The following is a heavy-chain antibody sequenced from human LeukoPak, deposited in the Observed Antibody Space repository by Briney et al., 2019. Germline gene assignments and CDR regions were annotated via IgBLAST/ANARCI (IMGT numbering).Heavy chain of an antibody. CDR3: VHRLLSSSWYDFDY. D-gene: IGHD6-13*01. V-gene: IGHV2-5*01. CDR1: GFSLSSSGVG. J-gene: IGHJ4*02. CDR2: IYWNDEN. Sequence: SGPTLVNPTQTLTLTCTFSGFSLSSSGVGVGWIRQPPGKALEWLALIYWNDENRYSPSLRSRLTITKDTSKNQVVLTMTNMDPVDTATYYCVHRLLSSSWYDFDYWGQGTLVTVSS.